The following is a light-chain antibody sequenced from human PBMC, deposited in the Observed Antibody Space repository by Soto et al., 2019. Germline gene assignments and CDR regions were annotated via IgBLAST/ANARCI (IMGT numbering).Light chain of an antibody. CDR3: QQFDSSPRT. CDR1: QDIGSA. J-gene: IGKJ4*01. CDR2: DAS. V-gene: IGKV1-13*02. Sequence: AIQLTQSPSSLSASVGDRVTITCRTSQDIGSAFAWYQQKPGKPPQLLIYDASNLESGVPSRFSGTGSGTDFTLTISSQQPEDFATYYCQQFDSSPRTFGGGTKVEIK.